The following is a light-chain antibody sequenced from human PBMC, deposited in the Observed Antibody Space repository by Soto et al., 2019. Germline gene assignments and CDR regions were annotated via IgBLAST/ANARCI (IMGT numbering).Light chain of an antibody. CDR1: QSINNL. CDR3: QQYYTTPLT. V-gene: IGKV1-5*01. J-gene: IGKJ4*01. Sequence: DVQMTQSPSTLSASVGDRVTITCRASQSINNLLAWYQQKPGKAPKFLIYDVSTLESGVPSRFSGSGSGTEFTLTISSLQAEDVAVYYCQQYYTTPLTFGGGTKVDIK. CDR2: DVS.